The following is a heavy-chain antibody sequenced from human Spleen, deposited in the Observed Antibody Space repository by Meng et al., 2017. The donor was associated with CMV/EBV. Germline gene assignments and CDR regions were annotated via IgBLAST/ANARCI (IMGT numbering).Heavy chain of an antibody. D-gene: IGHD5-18*01. CDR3: ARVGEGYSYGLYLDY. J-gene: IGHJ4*02. V-gene: IGHV1-2*02. CDR1: GYTFTGYY. CDR2: INPNSGGT. Sequence: QVQLVQSWAGVKNPRGSVKVSCKASGYTFTGYYMHWVRQAPGQGLEWMGWINPNSGGTNYAQKLQGRVTMTRDTSISTAYMELSRLRSDDTAVYYCARVGEGYSYGLYLDYWGQGTLVTVSS.